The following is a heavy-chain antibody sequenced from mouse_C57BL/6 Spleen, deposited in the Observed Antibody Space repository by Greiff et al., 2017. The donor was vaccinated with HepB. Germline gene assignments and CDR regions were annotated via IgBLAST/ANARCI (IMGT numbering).Heavy chain of an antibody. CDR2: IYPGSGNT. D-gene: IGHD3-1*01. Sequence: QVHVKQSGAELVRPGASVKLSCKASGYTFTDYYINWVKQRPGQGLEWIARIYPGSGNTYYNEKFKGKATLTAEKSSSTAYMQLSSLTSEDSAVYFCARSGRLGAMDYWGQGTSVTVSS. CDR3: ARSGRLGAMDY. CDR1: GYTFTDYY. V-gene: IGHV1-76*01. J-gene: IGHJ4*01.